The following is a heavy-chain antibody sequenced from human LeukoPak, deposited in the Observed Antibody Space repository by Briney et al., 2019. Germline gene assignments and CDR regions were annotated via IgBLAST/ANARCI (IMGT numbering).Heavy chain of an antibody. J-gene: IGHJ4*02. CDR1: GFTFSDCW. V-gene: IGHV3-7*01. CDR2: IKPDGGER. Sequence: GGSLRLSCVGSGFTFSDCWMTWVRQAPGKGLEWVASIKPDGGERYFVDSMKGRFTISRDNAKNTLYLQMNSLRAEDTAVYYCARYYGSGTYALDYWGQGTLVTVSS. D-gene: IGHD3-10*01. CDR3: ARYYGSGTYALDY.